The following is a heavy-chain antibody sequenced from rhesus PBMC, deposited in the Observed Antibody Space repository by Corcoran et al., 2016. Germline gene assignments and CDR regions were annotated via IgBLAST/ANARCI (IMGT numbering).Heavy chain of an antibody. CDR1: GGSISSNY. V-gene: IGHV4-160*01. Sequence: QVQLQESGPGLVKPSETLSLTCAVSGGSISSNYWSCIRQPPGKGLEWIGRNYGSWGSTYYNPSLKSRVTSSTDTSKNQFSLKLSSVTAADTAVYYCARTPTYSNYRFDFWGQGLRVTVSS. D-gene: IGHD4-23*01. J-gene: IGHJ3*01. CDR2: NYGSWGST. CDR3: ARTPTYSNYRFDF.